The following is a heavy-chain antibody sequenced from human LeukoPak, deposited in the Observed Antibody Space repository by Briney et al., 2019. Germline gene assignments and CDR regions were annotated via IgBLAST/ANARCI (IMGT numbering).Heavy chain of an antibody. CDR3: ARASGFGELLFDY. D-gene: IGHD3-10*01. Sequence: SETLSLTCTVSGGSISSSSYYWGWIRQPPGKGLEWIGSIYYSGSTYYNPSLKSRVTISVDTSKNQFSLKLSSVTAADTAVYYCARASGFGELLFDYWGQGTLVTVSS. J-gene: IGHJ4*02. V-gene: IGHV4-39*07. CDR1: GGSISSSSYY. CDR2: IYYSGST.